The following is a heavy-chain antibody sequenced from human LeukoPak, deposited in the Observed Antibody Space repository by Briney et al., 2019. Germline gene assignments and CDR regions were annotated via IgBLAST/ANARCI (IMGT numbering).Heavy chain of an antibody. CDR1: GFTFSRYA. D-gene: IGHD3-10*01. J-gene: IGHJ5*02. CDR2: TSFDGSNQ. CDR3: ARDRRLWFGEPSNWFDP. V-gene: IGHV3-30-3*01. Sequence: GGSLRLSCAASGFTFSRYAMHWVRQAPGKGLEWVALTSFDGSNQYCADFVKGRFTISRDNAKNSLYLQMNSLRAEDTAVYYCARDRRLWFGEPSNWFDPWGQGTLVTVSS.